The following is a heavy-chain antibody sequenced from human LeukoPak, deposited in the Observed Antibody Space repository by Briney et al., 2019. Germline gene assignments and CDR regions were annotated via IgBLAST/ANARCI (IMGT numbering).Heavy chain of an antibody. V-gene: IGHV3-30*18. CDR1: GFTFSSYG. D-gene: IGHD2-21*01. J-gene: IGHJ6*02. CDR3: AKDLLAVVVYYYGMDV. Sequence: PGGSLRLSCAASGFTFSSYGMHWVRQAPGKGLEWLAVISYDGSNKYYADSVKGRFTISRDNSKNTLYLQMNSLRAEDTAVYYCAKDLLAVVVYYYGMDVWGQGTTVTVSS. CDR2: ISYDGSNK.